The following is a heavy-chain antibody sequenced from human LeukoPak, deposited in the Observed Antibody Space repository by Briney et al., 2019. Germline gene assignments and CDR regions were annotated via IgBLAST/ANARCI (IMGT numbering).Heavy chain of an antibody. Sequence: SETLSLTCTVSGGSISSYYWSWIRQPPGKGLEWVGYIYYSGSAHYNPSLKSRVTISVDTSKSQFSLKLSSVTAADTAEYYCARGNTASYFDYWGQGTLVTVSS. J-gene: IGHJ4*02. CDR2: IYYSGSA. D-gene: IGHD5-18*01. V-gene: IGHV4-59*01. CDR3: ARGNTASYFDY. CDR1: GGSISSYY.